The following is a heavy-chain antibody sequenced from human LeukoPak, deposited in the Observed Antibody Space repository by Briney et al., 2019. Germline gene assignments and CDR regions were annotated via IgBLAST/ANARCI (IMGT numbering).Heavy chain of an antibody. J-gene: IGHJ4*02. CDR1: GFTFSTYA. Sequence: GGSLRLSCVASGFTFSTYAMSWVRQAPGKGLEWVSAIRGSGDVTYYADSVKGRFTISRDNSKNTLYLQMNSLRAEDTAVYYCAIGRYFDSWGPGTLVTVSS. V-gene: IGHV3-23*01. D-gene: IGHD3-10*01. CDR3: AIGRYFDS. CDR2: IRGSGDVT.